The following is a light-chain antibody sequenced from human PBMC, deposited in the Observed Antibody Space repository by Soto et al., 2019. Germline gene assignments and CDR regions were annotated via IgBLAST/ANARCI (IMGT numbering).Light chain of an antibody. CDR1: SSDVGAYNY. Sequence: QSALTQPASVSGSPGQAITISCSGTSSDVGAYNYVSWYQQYPGKAPKLMIYEVSSRPSGVSNRYSGSKSGNTASLTISGLQAEDEADYYCTSYTSTDTLVFGGGTQLTVL. J-gene: IGLJ2*01. CDR3: TSYTSTDTLV. CDR2: EVS. V-gene: IGLV2-14*01.